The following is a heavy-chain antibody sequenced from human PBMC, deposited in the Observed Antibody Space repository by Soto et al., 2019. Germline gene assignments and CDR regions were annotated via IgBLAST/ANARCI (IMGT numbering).Heavy chain of an antibody. J-gene: IGHJ6*02. CDR1: GDSISSYY. CDR3: ARIRMGSGWYGSMDV. D-gene: IGHD6-13*01. V-gene: IGHV4-59*01. Sequence: SETLSLTCAVSGDSISSYYWSWIRQPPGKGLEWIGYIYYSGSTNYNPSLKRRVSISVDTSKNKFSLKLSSVTAADTAVYYCARIRMGSGWYGSMDVWGQGTAVTVSS. CDR2: IYYSGST.